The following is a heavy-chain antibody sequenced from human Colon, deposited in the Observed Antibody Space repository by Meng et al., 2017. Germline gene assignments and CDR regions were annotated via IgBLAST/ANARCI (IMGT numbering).Heavy chain of an antibody. D-gene: IGHD3-9*01. CDR1: GGSISSSNW. V-gene: IGHV4-4*02. J-gene: IGHJ4*02. CDR3: ARGVDWAKSGNF. Sequence: QVQLQESGPGLGKPSGTLSLTCAVSGGSISSSNWWSWVRQPPGKGLEWIGEIYHSGSTNYNPSLKSRVTITLDTSKNQFSLTLSSMTAADTAVYYCARGVDWAKSGNFWGQGTLVTVSS. CDR2: IYHSGST.